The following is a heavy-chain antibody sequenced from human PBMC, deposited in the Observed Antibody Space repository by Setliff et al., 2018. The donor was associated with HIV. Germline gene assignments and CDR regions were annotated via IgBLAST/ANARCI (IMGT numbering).Heavy chain of an antibody. J-gene: IGHJ6*03. D-gene: IGHD2-2*01. V-gene: IGHV3-23*01. CDR1: GFTFSNYA. CDR2: ISGSGIST. Sequence: VGSLRLSCAASGFTFSNYAMRWVRQAPGKGLAWVSGISGSGISTYNADSVKGRFTISRDNSNNTLYLQMNSLRAEDTAVYYCAKSGYCGSSTCRNYFYYMDVWGKGTTVTVS. CDR3: AKSGYCGSSTCRNYFYYMDV.